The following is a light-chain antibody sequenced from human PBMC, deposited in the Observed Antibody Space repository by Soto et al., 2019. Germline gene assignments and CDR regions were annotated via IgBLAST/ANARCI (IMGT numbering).Light chain of an antibody. CDR2: GAS. V-gene: IGKV3-15*01. CDR3: QQYNNWTIT. J-gene: IGKJ5*01. CDR1: QSISTI. Sequence: VLTQSPATLSVSPGERATFSCRASQSISTILAWYQHKPVQPPRLLIYGASTRATGIPDRFSGGGSGTEFTLTISRLQSEDFAVYYCQQYNNWTITFGQGTRLEIK.